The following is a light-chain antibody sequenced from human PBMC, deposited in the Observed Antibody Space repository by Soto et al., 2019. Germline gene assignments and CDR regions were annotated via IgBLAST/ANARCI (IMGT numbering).Light chain of an antibody. CDR3: GSYSSTTTREV. CDR1: SSDVGGYDF. Sequence: QSLLAHPASLSGSPGQSITISCTGASSDVGGYDFVSWYQHHPGTPPKLIIYEVTHRPSGVSHRFSGSKSASTASLTISGLQVEDEADYFCGSYSSTTTREVFGTGTKVTVL. V-gene: IGLV2-14*01. J-gene: IGLJ1*01. CDR2: EVT.